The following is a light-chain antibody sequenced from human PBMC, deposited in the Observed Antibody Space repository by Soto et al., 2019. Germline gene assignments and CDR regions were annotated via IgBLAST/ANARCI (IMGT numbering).Light chain of an antibody. Sequence: DVVMTQSPLSLPVTLGQPASISCRSSLIRVYSDGDIYLSWFQQGPGQSPRRLIYKASNRDSGVPDRFSGSGSGTDFTLKISRVEAEDVGVYYCMQGSHSPITFGQGTRLEIK. V-gene: IGKV2-30*01. CDR2: KAS. CDR1: LIRVYSDGDIY. CDR3: MQGSHSPIT. J-gene: IGKJ5*01.